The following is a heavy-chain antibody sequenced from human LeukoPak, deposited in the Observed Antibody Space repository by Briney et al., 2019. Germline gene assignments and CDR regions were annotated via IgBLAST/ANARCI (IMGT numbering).Heavy chain of an antibody. V-gene: IGHV1-69*05. D-gene: IGHD3-22*01. J-gene: IGHJ5*02. Sequence: SVKVSCKASGGTFSSYAISWVRQAPGQGLEWMGRIIPIFGTANYAQKFQGRVTITTDESTSTAYMELSSLRSEDTAVYYCARASYYYDSSGYRRYNWSDPWGQGTLVTVSS. CDR2: IIPIFGTA. CDR3: ARASYYYDSSGYRRYNWSDP. CDR1: GGTFSSYA.